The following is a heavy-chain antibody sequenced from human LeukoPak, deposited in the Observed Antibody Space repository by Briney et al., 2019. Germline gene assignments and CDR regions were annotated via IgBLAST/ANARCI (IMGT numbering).Heavy chain of an antibody. D-gene: IGHD6-6*01. J-gene: IGHJ4*02. Sequence: GGSLRLSCTASGYTFTTYWMNWFRQTPGQGLEWMAKIKADGGDKNYVATVQGRVTISRDNAKSSLYMQMNSLRGEDTAVYYCARGGAARPDFWGQGTLVTVSS. CDR2: IKADGGDK. CDR1: GYTFTTYW. V-gene: IGHV3-7*02. CDR3: ARGGAARPDF.